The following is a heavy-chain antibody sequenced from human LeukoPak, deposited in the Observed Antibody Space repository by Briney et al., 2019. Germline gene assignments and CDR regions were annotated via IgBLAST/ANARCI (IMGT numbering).Heavy chain of an antibody. Sequence: SETLSLTCTVSGGSISSSSYYWGWIRQPPGKGLEWIGSTYYSGSTYYNPSLKSRVTISVDTSKNQFSLKLSSVTAADTAVYYCARLGNYYYYMDVWGKGTTVTVSS. CDR3: ARLGNYYYYMDV. V-gene: IGHV4-39*01. D-gene: IGHD1-26*01. CDR1: GGSISSSSYY. J-gene: IGHJ6*03. CDR2: TYYSGST.